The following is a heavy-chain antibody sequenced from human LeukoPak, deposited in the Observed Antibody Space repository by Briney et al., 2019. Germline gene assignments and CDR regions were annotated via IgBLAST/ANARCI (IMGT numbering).Heavy chain of an antibody. CDR2: IRSKAYGGTT. CDR1: GFTFGDYA. D-gene: IGHD3-22*01. V-gene: IGHV3-49*04. CDR3: TRNTYYYDSSGYQY. Sequence: GGSLRLSCTASGFTFGDYAMSWVRQAPGKGLEWVGFIRSKAYGGTTEYAASVKGRFTISRDDSKSIAYLQMNSLKTEDTAVYYCTRNTYYYDSSGYQYWGQGTLVTVSS. J-gene: IGHJ4*02.